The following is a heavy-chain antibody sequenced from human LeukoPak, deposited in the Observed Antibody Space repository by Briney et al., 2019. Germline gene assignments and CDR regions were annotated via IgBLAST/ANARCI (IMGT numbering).Heavy chain of an antibody. J-gene: IGHJ4*02. CDR1: GFTFSSYA. CDR3: ARARVVINYFDL. V-gene: IGHV3-66*01. CDR2: IYSGGGT. D-gene: IGHD3-22*01. Sequence: PGGSLRLSCAASGFTFSSYAMSWVRQAPGKGLEWVSLIYSGGGTYYADSVKGRFTISRDNSKNTLYLQMNSLRAEDTAVYYCARARVVINYFDLWGQGTLVTVSS.